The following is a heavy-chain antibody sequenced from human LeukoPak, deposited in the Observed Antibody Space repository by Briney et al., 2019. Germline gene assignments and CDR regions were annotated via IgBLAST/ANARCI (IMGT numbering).Heavy chain of an antibody. CDR3: VVNIVATWDY. CDR1: GFTFTRFW. J-gene: IGHJ4*02. D-gene: IGHD5-12*01. Sequence: GGSLRLSCAASGFTFTRFWMTWVRQAPGKGLEWVANIKQDGSEKYYVDSVKGRFTISRDSAKNSLSLQMNSLRAEDTAVYYCVVNIVATWDYWGQGTLVTVSS. CDR2: IKQDGSEK. V-gene: IGHV3-7*03.